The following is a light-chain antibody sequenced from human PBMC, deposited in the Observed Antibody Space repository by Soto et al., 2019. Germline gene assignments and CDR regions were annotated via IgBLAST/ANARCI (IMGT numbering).Light chain of an antibody. CDR3: QQYGDLPLS. J-gene: IGKJ3*01. Sequence: EIVLTQSPGTLSLSPGERVTLSCRASQSLPTKALAWYRQKPGQTPRLLIYGASTRDTAIPDRFNGSGSGTDFTLTISRVEPEDFAVYYCQQYGDLPLSFGPGTKVDIK. CDR1: QSLPTKA. CDR2: GAS. V-gene: IGKV3-20*01.